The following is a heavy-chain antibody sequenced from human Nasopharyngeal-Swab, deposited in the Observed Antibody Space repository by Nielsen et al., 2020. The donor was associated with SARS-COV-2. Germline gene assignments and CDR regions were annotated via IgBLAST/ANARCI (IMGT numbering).Heavy chain of an antibody. CDR3: ARGGYSSGWPDRYGMDV. V-gene: IGHV1-2*06. Sequence: ASVKVSCKASGYTFSDYYIHWVRQAPGQGLEWMGRINPGSGDTYYAQKFQGRITVTGDTSINTAYMELSRLTSDDTAVYYCARGGYSSGWPDRYGMDVWGQGTTVTVSS. D-gene: IGHD6-19*01. CDR2: INPGSGDT. J-gene: IGHJ6*02. CDR1: GYTFSDYY.